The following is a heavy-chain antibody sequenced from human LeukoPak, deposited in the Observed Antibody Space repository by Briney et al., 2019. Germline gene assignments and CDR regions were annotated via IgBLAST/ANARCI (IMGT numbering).Heavy chain of an antibody. CDR1: GYTFTSYY. V-gene: IGHV1-46*01. CDR2: INPSGGST. CDR3: AREGGYDDSSGYYVNP. J-gene: IGHJ5*02. D-gene: IGHD3-22*01. Sequence: ASVKVSCKASGYTFTSYYMHWVRQAPGQGLEWMGIINPSGGSTSYAQKFQGRVTRTRDMSTSTVYMELSSLRSEDTAVYYCAREGGYDDSSGYYVNPWGQGTLVTVSS.